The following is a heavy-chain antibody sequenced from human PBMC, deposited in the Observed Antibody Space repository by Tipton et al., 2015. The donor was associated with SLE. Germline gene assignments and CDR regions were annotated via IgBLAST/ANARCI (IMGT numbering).Heavy chain of an antibody. CDR2: MYYSGST. Sequence: TLSLTCTVSGGSISSSSYYWGWIRQPPGKGLEGIGSMYYSGSTYYNPSLKSRFTISRDTSKNQFSLRLSSVSVADTAVYYCSTLPYYYFWSAHADAFDIWGQGTLVTVSS. CDR1: GGSISSSSYY. J-gene: IGHJ3*02. D-gene: IGHD3-3*01. CDR3: STLPYYYFWSAHADAFDI. V-gene: IGHV4-39*01.